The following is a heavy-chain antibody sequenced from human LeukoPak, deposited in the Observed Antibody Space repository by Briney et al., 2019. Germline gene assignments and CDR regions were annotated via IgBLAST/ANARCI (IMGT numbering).Heavy chain of an antibody. D-gene: IGHD2-2*01. J-gene: IGHJ6*02. CDR3: ARSIEPGSYYPMDV. Sequence: ASVKVSCKTSGYTFTDYYMHWVRQAPGQGPEWMGWIGTKSGDTKLPQKFQGRVTMTNDKTITTLYTELTRLTSDDTAVYYCARSIEPGSYYPMDVWGQGTTVSVSS. V-gene: IGHV1-2*02. CDR1: GYTFTDYY. CDR2: IGTKSGDT.